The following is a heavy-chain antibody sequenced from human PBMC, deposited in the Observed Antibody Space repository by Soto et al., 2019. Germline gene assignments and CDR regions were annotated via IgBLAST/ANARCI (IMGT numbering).Heavy chain of an antibody. CDR1: GFTFSSYA. J-gene: IGHJ4*02. D-gene: IGHD2-2*01. V-gene: IGHV3-23*01. CDR2: ISGSGGNT. CDR3: AKPTLYCSSTSCYDY. Sequence: VGSLRLSCAASGFTFSSYAMTWVRQAPGKGLEWVSVISGSGGNTYYADSVKGRFTISRDNSKNTLYLQMNSLRAEDTAVYYCAKPTLYCSSTSCYDYWGQGTLVTVSS.